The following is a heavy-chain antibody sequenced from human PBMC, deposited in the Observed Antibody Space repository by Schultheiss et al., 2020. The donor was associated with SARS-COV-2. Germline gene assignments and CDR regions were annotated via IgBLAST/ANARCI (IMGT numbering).Heavy chain of an antibody. Sequence: GGSLRLSCAASGFTFSSFEMSWVRQAPGKGLEWVSYISRRGGDTYYADSVKGRFTISRDNSKNTLYLQMNSLRAEDTAVYYCAKERGGGGRGPFDSWGQGTLVTVSS. J-gene: IGHJ4*02. D-gene: IGHD3-16*01. CDR1: GFTFSSFE. CDR3: AKERGGGGRGPFDS. CDR2: ISRRGGDT. V-gene: IGHV3-23*01.